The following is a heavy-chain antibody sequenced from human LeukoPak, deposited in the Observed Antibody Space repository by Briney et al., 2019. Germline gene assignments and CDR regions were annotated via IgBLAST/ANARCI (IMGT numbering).Heavy chain of an antibody. V-gene: IGHV3-53*01. CDR1: GFSVSSNF. D-gene: IGHD5-12*01. Sequence: PAESLRLSCEASGFSVSSNFMSWVRQAPGKGLEWVSVIYSGGTTYNADSVRGRFTISRDNSKNTLYLQMNSLRAEDTAVYYCARDGYGYNYMDVWGKGTTVTVSS. CDR3: ARDGYGYNYMDV. CDR2: IYSGGTT. J-gene: IGHJ6*03.